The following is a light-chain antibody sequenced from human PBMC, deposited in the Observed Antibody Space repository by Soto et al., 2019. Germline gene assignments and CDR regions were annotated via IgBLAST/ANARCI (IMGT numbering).Light chain of an antibody. V-gene: IGKV1-16*01. CDR1: EDISTF. J-gene: IGKJ5*01. CDR2: AAS. Sequence: DIQMTQSPSSLSASVGDSVTITCRATEDISTFLAWFQQKPGKPPKSLIYAASRLQSGVPSRFSGSGSGTDFALKISRVEADDVGVYYCMQATHWPITFGQGTRLEIK. CDR3: MQATHWPIT.